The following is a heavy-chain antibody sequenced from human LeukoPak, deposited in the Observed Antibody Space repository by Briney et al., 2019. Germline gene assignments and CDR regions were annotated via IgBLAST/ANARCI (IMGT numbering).Heavy chain of an antibody. Sequence: SETLSLTCTVSGYSISSGYHWGWIRQLPGKGLEWIGSIYHSGSTYYNPSLKSRVTISVDTSKNQFSLKLSSVTAADTAVYYCARHADYYGSGSFDYWGQGTLVTVSS. J-gene: IGHJ4*02. D-gene: IGHD3-10*01. CDR3: ARHADYYGSGSFDY. CDR1: GYSISSGYH. CDR2: IYHSGST. V-gene: IGHV4-38-2*02.